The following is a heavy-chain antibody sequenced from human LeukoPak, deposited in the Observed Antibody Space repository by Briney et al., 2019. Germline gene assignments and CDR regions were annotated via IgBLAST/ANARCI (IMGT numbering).Heavy chain of an antibody. D-gene: IGHD6-6*01. Sequence: SETLSLTCTVSGGSISSYYWSWIRQPPGKGLEWIGYIYYSGSTDYNPSLKSRVTISVDTSKNQFSLKLSSVTAADTAVYYCARARSIAARSWFDPWGQGTLVTVSS. CDR2: IYYSGST. CDR3: ARARSIAARSWFDP. CDR1: GGSISSYY. V-gene: IGHV4-59*01. J-gene: IGHJ5*02.